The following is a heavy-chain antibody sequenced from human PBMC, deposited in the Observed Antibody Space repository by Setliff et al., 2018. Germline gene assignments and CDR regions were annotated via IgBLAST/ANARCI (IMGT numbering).Heavy chain of an antibody. CDR2: INHSGST. CDR1: GGSFSGYY. J-gene: IGHJ4*02. Sequence: SETLSLTCAVYGGSFSGYYWSWIRQPPGKGLEWIGEINHSGSTNYNPSLKSRVTISVDTSKNQFSLKLSSVTAADTAVYYCARVVQAAMYFDYWGQGTLVTVSS. CDR3: ARVVQAAMYFDY. V-gene: IGHV4-34*01. D-gene: IGHD2-2*01.